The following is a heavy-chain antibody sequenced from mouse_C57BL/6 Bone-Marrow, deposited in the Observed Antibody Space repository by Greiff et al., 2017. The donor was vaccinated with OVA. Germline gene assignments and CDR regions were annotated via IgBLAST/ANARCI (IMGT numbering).Heavy chain of an antibody. D-gene: IGHD2-4*01. V-gene: IGHV1-81*01. CDR1: GYTFTSYG. J-gene: IGHJ2*01. Sequence: VQLQQSGAELARPGASVKLSCKASGYTFTSYGISWVKQRTGQGLEWIGEIYPRSGNTYYNEKFKGKATLTADKSSSTAYMELRSLTSEDSAVYFCASVYDYGHYFDYWGQGTTLTVSS. CDR2: IYPRSGNT. CDR3: ASVYDYGHYFDY.